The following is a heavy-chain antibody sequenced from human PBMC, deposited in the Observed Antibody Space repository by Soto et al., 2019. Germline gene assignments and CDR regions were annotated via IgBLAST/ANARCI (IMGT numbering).Heavy chain of an antibody. V-gene: IGHV3-23*01. J-gene: IGHJ4*02. CDR3: ASVPIWCGSSSCYTEGFDS. Sequence: EVQLLDSGGGWVQPGGSLRLSCVASGFVFSDYAMSWVRQAPGNGLEWVSAISAGGSDTYYADSVKGRFTVSRVNSESTLYLQMNTLRAEDTAIYYCASVPIWCGSSSCYTEGFDSWGQGTLVTVSS. D-gene: IGHD2-2*01. CDR2: ISAGGSDT. CDR1: GFVFSDYA.